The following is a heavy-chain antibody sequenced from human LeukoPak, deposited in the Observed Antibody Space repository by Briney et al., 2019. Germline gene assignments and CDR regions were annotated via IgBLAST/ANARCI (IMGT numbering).Heavy chain of an antibody. D-gene: IGHD3-10*01. J-gene: IGHJ4*02. CDR1: A. V-gene: IGHV3-23*01. Sequence: AMXWXXXXXGKXVEGVSGISGSGGSTYYADSVKGGFTISRDNSKNTLSLQMNTLRAEDTAVYYCAKIYRALGEWGQGTLVTVSS. CDR2: ISGSGGST. CDR3: AKIYRALGE.